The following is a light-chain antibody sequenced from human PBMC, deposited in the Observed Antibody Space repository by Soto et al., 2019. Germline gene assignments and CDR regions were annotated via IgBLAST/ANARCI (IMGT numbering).Light chain of an antibody. Sequence: DIQMTQSPSSVSASVGDRVTITCRASRDINRWLAWHQQKPGEAPNLLIFSASSLQSGVPSRFSGSGSGTDITLTITNLQPEDVATYYCQQAHSFPLTFGPGTKVDLK. CDR1: RDINRW. J-gene: IGKJ3*01. CDR2: SAS. CDR3: QQAHSFPLT. V-gene: IGKV1-12*01.